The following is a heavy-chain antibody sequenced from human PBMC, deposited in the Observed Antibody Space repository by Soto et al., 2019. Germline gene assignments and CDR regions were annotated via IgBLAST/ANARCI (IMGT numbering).Heavy chain of an antibody. Sequence: QVQLQESGPGLVKPSQTLSLTCTVSGGSISSGGYYWSWIRQHPGKGREWIGYIYYSGSTYYNQSLKSLVTISVDTSKNQVSLKLSSVTAADTAVYYCATRWGWLSLYPVYFYYWGQGTLVTVSS. CDR3: ATRWGWLSLYPVYFYY. D-gene: IGHD3-16*02. J-gene: IGHJ4*02. CDR2: IYYSGST. CDR1: GGSISSGGYY. V-gene: IGHV4-31*01.